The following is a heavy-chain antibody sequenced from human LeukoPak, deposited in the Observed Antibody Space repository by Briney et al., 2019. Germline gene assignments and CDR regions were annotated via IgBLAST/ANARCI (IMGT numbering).Heavy chain of an antibody. CDR1: GFTFDDYA. CDR3: AKDGQLGGSSWFTLYFDY. CDR2: ISWNSGSI. V-gene: IGHV3-9*01. D-gene: IGHD6-13*01. Sequence: PGGSLRLSCAASGFTFDDYAMHWVRQAPGKGLEWVSGISWNSGSIGYADSVKGRFTISRDNAKNTLYLQMNSLRREDTAVYYCAKDGQLGGSSWFTLYFDYWGQGTLVTVSS. J-gene: IGHJ4*02.